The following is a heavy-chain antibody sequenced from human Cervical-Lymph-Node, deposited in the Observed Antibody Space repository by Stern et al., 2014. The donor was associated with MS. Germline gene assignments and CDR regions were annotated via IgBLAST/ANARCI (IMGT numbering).Heavy chain of an antibody. J-gene: IGHJ4*02. CDR1: GGSIISYY. CDR2: IFYSGTP. V-gene: IGHV4-59*01. CDR3: AGAKDRLGTYPN. D-gene: IGHD7-27*01. Sequence: QVQLVESGPGLVKPSETLSLTCTVSGGSIISYYWSWIRQSPGKGLGWNGYIFYSGTPDYNPSLKSRVTISLDTSKNQFSLRLNSVTAADTAIYYCAGAKDRLGTYPNWGQGALVTVSS.